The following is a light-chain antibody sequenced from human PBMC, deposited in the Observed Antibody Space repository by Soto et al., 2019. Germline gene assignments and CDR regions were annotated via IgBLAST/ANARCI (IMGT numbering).Light chain of an antibody. Sequence: QSVLTQPRSVSGSPGQSVTISCTGTSSNLGSFNYVSWYQQHPGKAPKLIIYDVSKRPSGVPDRFSGSKSGNTASLTISGLQADDEADYFCYSYTASDIWVFGGGTKVTVL. CDR2: DVS. V-gene: IGLV2-11*01. CDR1: SSNLGSFNY. CDR3: YSYTASDIWV. J-gene: IGLJ3*02.